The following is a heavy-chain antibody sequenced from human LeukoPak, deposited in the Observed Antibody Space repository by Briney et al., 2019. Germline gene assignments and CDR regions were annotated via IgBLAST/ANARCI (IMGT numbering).Heavy chain of an antibody. Sequence: TASETLSLTCTVSGGSISSGDYYWSWIRQPPGKGLEWIGYIYYSGSTYYNPSLKSRGTISVDTSKNQFSLKLSSVTAADTAVYYCARDLYRGYMDVWGKGTTVTVSS. CDR3: ARDLYRGYMDV. CDR1: GGSISSGDYY. V-gene: IGHV4-30-4*08. CDR2: IYYSGST. D-gene: IGHD4-11*01. J-gene: IGHJ6*03.